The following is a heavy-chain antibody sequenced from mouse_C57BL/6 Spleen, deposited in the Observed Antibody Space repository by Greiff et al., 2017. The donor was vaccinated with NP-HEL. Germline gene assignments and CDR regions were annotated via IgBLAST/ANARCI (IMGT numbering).Heavy chain of an antibody. D-gene: IGHD1-2*01. CDR1: GFTFSSYT. Sequence: EVQLQESGGGLVKPGGSLKLSCAASGFTFSSYTMSWVRQTPEKRLEWVATISGGGGNTYYPDSVKGRFTISRDNAKNTLYLQMSSLRSEDTALYYCARIDCYYGLDYWGQGTTLTVSS. V-gene: IGHV5-9*01. CDR2: ISGGGGNT. J-gene: IGHJ2*01. CDR3: ARIDCYYGLDY.